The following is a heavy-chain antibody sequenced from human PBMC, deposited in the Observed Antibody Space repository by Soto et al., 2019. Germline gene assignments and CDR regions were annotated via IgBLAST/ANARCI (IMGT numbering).Heavy chain of an antibody. D-gene: IGHD1-7*01. J-gene: IGHJ3*02. CDR2: ITASGGTT. CDR3: AKCMQAYWNYDAHHI. V-gene: IGHV3-23*01. Sequence: GGSLRLSCAVSGFTFSSYSMTWVRQAPGKGLEWVAHITASGGTTYYADSVKGRFTISRDTSRNTLYLQMNSLRVEDTALYYCAKCMQAYWNYDAHHIWGQGTMVTVSS. CDR1: GFTFSSYS.